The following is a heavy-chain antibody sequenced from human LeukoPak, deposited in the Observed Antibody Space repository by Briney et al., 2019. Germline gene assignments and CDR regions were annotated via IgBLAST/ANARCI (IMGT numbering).Heavy chain of an antibody. D-gene: IGHD4-23*01. V-gene: IGHV1-46*01. CDR2: INPSGGST. J-gene: IGHJ4*02. Sequence: ASVKVSCKASGYTFTSYGISWVRQAPGQGLEWMGIINPSGGSTNCAQKFQGRVTMTRDTSTSTVYMELSSLRSEDTAVYYCATAKFGGNSYFDYWGQGTLVTVSS. CDR3: ATAKFGGNSYFDY. CDR1: GYTFTSYG.